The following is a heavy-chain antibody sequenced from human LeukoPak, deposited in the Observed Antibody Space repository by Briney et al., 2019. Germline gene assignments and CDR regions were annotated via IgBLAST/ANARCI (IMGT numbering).Heavy chain of an antibody. CDR2: MNPNSGNT. D-gene: IGHD3-3*01. V-gene: IGHV1-8*01. Sequence: GASVKVPCKASGYTFTSYDINWVRQATGQGLEWMGWMNPNSGNTGYAQKFQGRVTMTRNTSISTAYMELSSLRSEDTAVYYCARVASLRFLEWLGWFDPWGQGTLVTVSS. J-gene: IGHJ5*02. CDR1: GYTFTSYD. CDR3: ARVASLRFLEWLGWFDP.